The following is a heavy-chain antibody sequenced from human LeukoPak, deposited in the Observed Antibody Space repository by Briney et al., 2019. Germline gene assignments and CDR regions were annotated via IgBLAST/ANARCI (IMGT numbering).Heavy chain of an antibody. D-gene: IGHD2-15*01. CDR1: GFTVSSNY. J-gene: IGHJ4*02. CDR2: ISAGGGST. CDR3: ARDYCSGGSCYLFDY. Sequence: GGSLRLSCAASGFTVSSNYMTWVRQAPGKGLEWVSTISAGGGSTYYADSVKGRFTISRDDSKNTLYLQMNSLRADDTALYYCARDYCSGGSCYLFDYWGRGTLVTVSS. V-gene: IGHV3-23*01.